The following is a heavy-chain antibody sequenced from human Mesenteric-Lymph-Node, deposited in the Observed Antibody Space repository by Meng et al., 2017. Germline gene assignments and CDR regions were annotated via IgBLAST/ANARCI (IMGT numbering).Heavy chain of an antibody. J-gene: IGHJ4*02. CDR1: GGSISSSGYD. CDR2: LYHYGNT. CDR3: TRTKQQPGTDF. Sequence: SETLSLTCSVSGGSISSSGYDWGWVRQPPGKALEWIGRLYHYGNTDYNPSLKSRVTLTMDTSRNQFSLILTSMTAADTAIYYCTRTKQQPGTDFWGQGTLVTVSS. D-gene: IGHD6-13*01. V-gene: IGHV4-39*07.